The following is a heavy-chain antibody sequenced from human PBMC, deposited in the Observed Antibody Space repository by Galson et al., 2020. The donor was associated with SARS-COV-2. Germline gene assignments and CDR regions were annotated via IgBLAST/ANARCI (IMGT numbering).Heavy chain of an antibody. CDR1: GGSISSSSYY. Sequence: SQTLSLTCTVSGGSISSSSYYWGWIRQPPGKGLEWIGSIYYSGSTYYNPSLKSRVTISVDTSKNQFSLKLSSVTTADTAVYYCARRGRLIAVAGYDYWGQGTLVTVSS. CDR3: ARRGRLIAVAGYDY. J-gene: IGHJ4*02. CDR2: IYYSGST. V-gene: IGHV4-39*01. D-gene: IGHD6-19*01.